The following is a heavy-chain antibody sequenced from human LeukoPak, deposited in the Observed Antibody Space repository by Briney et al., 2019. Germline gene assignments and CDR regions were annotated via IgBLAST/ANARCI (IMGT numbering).Heavy chain of an antibody. D-gene: IGHD3-22*01. Sequence: PGGSLRLSCAASGFTFSSYAMSWVRQAPGKGLEWVSAISGSGGSTYYADSVKGRFTISRDNSKNTLYLQMNSLRAEDTAVYYCAKVGSGYYYLNWFDPWGQGTLVTVSS. J-gene: IGHJ5*02. CDR2: ISGSGGST. CDR3: AKVGSGYYYLNWFDP. V-gene: IGHV3-23*01. CDR1: GFTFSSYA.